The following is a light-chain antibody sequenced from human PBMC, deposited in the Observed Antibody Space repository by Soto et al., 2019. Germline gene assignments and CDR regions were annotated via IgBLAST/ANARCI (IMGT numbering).Light chain of an antibody. CDR3: QPHGRLPQVT. CDR1: QPVTSNY. CDR2: GAS. V-gene: IGKV3-20*01. J-gene: IGKJ3*01. Sequence: EIVLTQSPGTLSLSPGERATLSCRASQPVTSNYLAWYHHVPGQAPTLLIYGASVRATGIPDSVSGSGSGKNFTLAISRLESKDWAVYYCQPHGRLPQVTFGPGTKVDIK.